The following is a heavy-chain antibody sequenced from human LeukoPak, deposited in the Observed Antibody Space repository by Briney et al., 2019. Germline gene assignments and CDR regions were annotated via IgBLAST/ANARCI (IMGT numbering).Heavy chain of an antibody. V-gene: IGHV1-69*06. CDR3: ARVGDYYDSSGYDY. CDR1: GYTFTGYY. Sequence: SVKVSCKASGYTFTGYYMHWVRQAPGQGLEWMGGIIPIFGTANYAQKFQGRVTITADKSTSTAYMELSSLRSEDTAVYYCARVGDYYDSSGYDYWGQGTLVTVSS. J-gene: IGHJ4*02. CDR2: IIPIFGTA. D-gene: IGHD3-22*01.